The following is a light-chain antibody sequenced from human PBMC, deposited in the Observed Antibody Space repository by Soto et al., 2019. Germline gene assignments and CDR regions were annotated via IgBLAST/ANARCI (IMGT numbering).Light chain of an antibody. J-gene: IGLJ1*01. CDR2: DVN. CDR1: SSDVGAYDH. Sequence: QSALTQPRSVSGSPGQSVTISCTGTSSDVGAYDHVSWYQQHPGKAPKLMIHDVNQRPSGVPDRLSGSKSGNTASLTISGLQAEAEPEYYCCSFAAMSGYVFGPGPTLTVL. CDR3: CSFAAMSGYV. V-gene: IGLV2-11*01.